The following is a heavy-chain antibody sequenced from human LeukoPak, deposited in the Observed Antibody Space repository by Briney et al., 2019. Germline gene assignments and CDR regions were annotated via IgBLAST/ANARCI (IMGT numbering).Heavy chain of an antibody. CDR1: GGSISSYY. Sequence: SETLSLTCTVSGGSISSYYWGWIRQPPGKGLEWIGSIYYSGSTYYNPSLKSRVTISVDTSKNQFSLKLSSVTAADTAVYYCARSAYYDFWSGYYILGAFDIWGQGAMVTVSS. CDR2: IYYSGST. D-gene: IGHD3-3*01. V-gene: IGHV4-39*07. J-gene: IGHJ3*02. CDR3: ARSAYYDFWSGYYILGAFDI.